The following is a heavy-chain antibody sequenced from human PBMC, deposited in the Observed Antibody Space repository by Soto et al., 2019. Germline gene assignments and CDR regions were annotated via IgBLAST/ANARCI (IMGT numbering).Heavy chain of an antibody. CDR3: ARAHYGDYGYGMDV. Sequence: QLQLQESGSGLVKPSQTLSLTCAVSGGSISSGGYSWSWIRQPPGKGLEWIGYIYHSGSTYYNPTLRSRVTISVARSNNRFSLRLSSVTAPDTAVYYCARAHYGDYGYGMDVWGQGTTVTVSS. CDR1: GGSISSGGYS. CDR2: IYHSGST. V-gene: IGHV4-30-2*01. D-gene: IGHD4-17*01. J-gene: IGHJ6*02.